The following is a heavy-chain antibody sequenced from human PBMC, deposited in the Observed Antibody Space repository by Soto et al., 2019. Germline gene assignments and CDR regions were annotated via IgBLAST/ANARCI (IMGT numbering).Heavy chain of an antibody. CDR2: ISYDGSNK. J-gene: IGHJ6*02. CDR1: GFTFSNYG. CDR3: AKYELPLFYHYALDV. Sequence: PGGSLRLSYAASGFTFSNYGMHWVRQAPGKGLEWVAVISYDGSNKYYADSVKGRFTISRDNSKNTLYLQMNSLRAEDTALYYCAKYELPLFYHYALDVWGQGTTVTVSS. D-gene: IGHD1-26*01. V-gene: IGHV3-30*18.